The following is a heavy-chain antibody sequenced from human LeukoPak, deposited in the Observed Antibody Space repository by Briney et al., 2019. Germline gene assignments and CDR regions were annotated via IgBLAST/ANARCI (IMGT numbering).Heavy chain of an antibody. CDR3: ARAPYYYDSSGYCAFDI. Sequence: ASVKVSCKASGYTFTGYYMHWVRQAPGQGLEWMGWINPNSGGTNYAQKFQGRVTMTRDTSISTAYMALSRLRSDDTAVYYCARAPYYYDSSGYCAFDIWGQGTMVTVSS. CDR2: INPNSGGT. V-gene: IGHV1-2*02. D-gene: IGHD3-22*01. CDR1: GYTFTGYY. J-gene: IGHJ3*02.